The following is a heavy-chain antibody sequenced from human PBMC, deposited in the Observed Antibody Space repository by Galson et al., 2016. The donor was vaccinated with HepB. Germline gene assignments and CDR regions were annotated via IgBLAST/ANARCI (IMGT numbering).Heavy chain of an antibody. J-gene: IGHJ4*02. Sequence: SLRLSCAASGFTFNNYAMTWVRQAPGKGLEVVSSISRSGDSTDYADSVRGRFTISRDNSKNTLSLQMNRLRAEDTAVYYCAKAYGRPPPYYLDFWGQGTLVTVSS. V-gene: IGHV3-23*01. D-gene: IGHD1-1*01. CDR3: AKAYGRPPPYYLDF. CDR1: GFTFNNYA. CDR2: ISRSGDST.